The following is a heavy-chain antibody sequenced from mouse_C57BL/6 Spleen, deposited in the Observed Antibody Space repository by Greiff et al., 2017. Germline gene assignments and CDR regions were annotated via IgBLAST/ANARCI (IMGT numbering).Heavy chain of an antibody. Sequence: QVQLQQSGAELAKPGASVKLSCKASGYTFTSYWMHWVKQRPGQGLEWIGYINPSSGYTKYNQKFKDKATLTADKSSSTAYMLLSSLSYEDSAVYYCASSYYDPHWYFDVWGTGTTVTVSS. D-gene: IGHD2-4*01. J-gene: IGHJ1*03. CDR3: ASSYYDPHWYFDV. CDR2: INPSSGYT. V-gene: IGHV1-7*01. CDR1: GYTFTSYW.